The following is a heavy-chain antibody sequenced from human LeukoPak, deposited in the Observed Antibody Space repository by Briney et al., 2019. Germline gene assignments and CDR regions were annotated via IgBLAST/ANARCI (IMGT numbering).Heavy chain of an antibody. CDR2: INAGNGNT. J-gene: IGHJ4*02. Sequence: ASVKVSCKASGYTFTSYAMHWVRQAPGQRLEWMGWINAGNGNTKYPQKFQGRVTITRDTSASTAHMELSSLRSEDTAVYYCARDGQGVTGTTDFDYWGQGTLVTVSS. CDR1: GYTFTSYA. CDR3: ARDGQGVTGTTDFDY. D-gene: IGHD1-7*01. V-gene: IGHV1-3*01.